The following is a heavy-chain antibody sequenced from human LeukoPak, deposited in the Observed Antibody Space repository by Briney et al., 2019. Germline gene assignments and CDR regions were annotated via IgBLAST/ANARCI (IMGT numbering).Heavy chain of an antibody. CDR3: ARDRAEYSSSSRVGLDV. CDR1: GGSISSYY. V-gene: IGHV4-59*01. J-gene: IGHJ6*02. D-gene: IGHD6-6*01. CDR2: IYYSGST. Sequence: NPSETLSLTCTVSGGSISSYYWSWIRQPPGKGLEWIGYIYYSGSTNYNPSLKSRVTISVDTSKNQFSLKLSSVTAADTAVYYCARDRAEYSSSSRVGLDVWGQGTTVTVSS.